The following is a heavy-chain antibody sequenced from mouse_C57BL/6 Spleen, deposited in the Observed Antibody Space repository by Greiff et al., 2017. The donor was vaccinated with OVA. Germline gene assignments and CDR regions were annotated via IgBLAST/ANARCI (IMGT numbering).Heavy chain of an antibody. V-gene: IGHV1-52*01. CDR1: GYTFTSYW. Sequence: VKLQQPGAELVRPGSSVKLSCKASGYTFTSYWMHWVKQRPIQGLEWIGNIDPSDSETHYNQKFKDKATLTVDKSSSTAYMQLSSLTSEDSAVYYCARDDYDREFAYWGQGTLVTVSA. CDR3: ARDDYDREFAY. D-gene: IGHD2-4*01. CDR2: IDPSDSET. J-gene: IGHJ3*01.